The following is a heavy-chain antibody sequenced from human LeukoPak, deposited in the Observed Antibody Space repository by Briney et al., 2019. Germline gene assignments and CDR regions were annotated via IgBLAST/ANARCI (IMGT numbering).Heavy chain of an antibody. J-gene: IGHJ3*02. CDR2: ISTDSGKT. CDR1: GYSFTTNG. D-gene: IGHD5-24*01. V-gene: IGHV1-18*01. Sequence: SVKVSCKASGYSFTTNGITWVRQAPGQGLEWMGWISTDSGKTNYAQKFQARVIMTTDTSTRTAYMELRSLRSDDTAVYYCARDRDHAFDIWGQGTRVT. CDR3: ARDRDHAFDI.